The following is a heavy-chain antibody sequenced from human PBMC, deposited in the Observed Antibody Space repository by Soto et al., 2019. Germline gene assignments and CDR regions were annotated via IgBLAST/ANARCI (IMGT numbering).Heavy chain of an antibody. CDR3: ARVLVVPAATMDV. CDR1: GGSFSGYY. Sequence: SETLTLTCAVYGGSFSGYYWSWIRQPPGKGLEWIGEINHSGSTNYNSSLKSRVTISVDTSKNQFSLKLSSVTAADTAVYYCARVLVVPAATMDVWGKGTTVTVSS. CDR2: INHSGST. J-gene: IGHJ6*03. V-gene: IGHV4-34*01. D-gene: IGHD2-2*01.